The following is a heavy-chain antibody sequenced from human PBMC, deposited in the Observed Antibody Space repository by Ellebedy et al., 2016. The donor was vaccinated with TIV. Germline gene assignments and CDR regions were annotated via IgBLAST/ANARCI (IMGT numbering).Heavy chain of an antibody. V-gene: IGHV4-39*01. CDR3: ASPDYYDSSGYFGAFDY. J-gene: IGHJ4*02. CDR2: IYYSGST. D-gene: IGHD3-22*01. CDR1: GGSISSSSYY. Sequence: SETLSLTCTVSGGSISSSSYYWGWIRQPPGKGLEWIGSIYYSGSTYYNPSLKSRVTISVDTSTNQFSLKLSSVTAADTAVYYCASPDYYDSSGYFGAFDYWGQGTLVTVSS.